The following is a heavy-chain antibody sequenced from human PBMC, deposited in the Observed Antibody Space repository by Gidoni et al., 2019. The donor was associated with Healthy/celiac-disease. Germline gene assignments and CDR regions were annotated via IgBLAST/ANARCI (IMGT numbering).Heavy chain of an antibody. CDR2: IIPIFCTA. CDR3: ASNYYSGSGSQYYYYYMDV. CDR1: GGTVSSDA. J-gene: IGHJ6*03. Sequence: QVQLVQSGAEVKKPGSSVKVSCKESGGTVSSDAISWVRQAPGQWLEWMGGIIPIFCTANYAQKFQCIVTIPAYKSTSTAYMELSSLRSEDTAVYYCASNYYSGSGSQYYYYYMDVWGKGTRSPSP. V-gene: IGHV1-69*06. D-gene: IGHD3-10*01.